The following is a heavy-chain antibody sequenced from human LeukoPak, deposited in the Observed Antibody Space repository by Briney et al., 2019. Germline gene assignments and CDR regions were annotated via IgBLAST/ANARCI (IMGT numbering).Heavy chain of an antibody. CDR3: ARDITGYFDY. Sequence: GGSLRLSCAASGFTFSSYWVSWVRQAPGEGLEWVANIKQDGSEKYYVDSVKGRFTISRDNAKNSLYLQMNSLRAEDTAVYYCARDITGYFDYWGQGTLVNVSS. CDR1: GFTFSSYW. J-gene: IGHJ4*02. D-gene: IGHD1-20*01. CDR2: IKQDGSEK. V-gene: IGHV3-7*01.